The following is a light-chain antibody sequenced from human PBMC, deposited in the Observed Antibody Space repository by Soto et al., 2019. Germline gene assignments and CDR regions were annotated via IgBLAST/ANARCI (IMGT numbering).Light chain of an antibody. Sequence: DIQMTQSPSTLSASVGDRVTITCRASQSITYWLAWYQQRPGKAPNLLIYKASTLESGVPSRFRGSGSGTEFTLTISSLQPDDFATYYCQHYSSYPIAFGGGTKVEIK. J-gene: IGKJ4*01. CDR2: KAS. CDR3: QHYSSYPIA. CDR1: QSITYW. V-gene: IGKV1-5*03.